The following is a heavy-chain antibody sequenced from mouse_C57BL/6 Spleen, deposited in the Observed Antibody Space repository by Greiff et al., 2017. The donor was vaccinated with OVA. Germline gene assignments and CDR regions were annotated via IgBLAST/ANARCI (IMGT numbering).Heavy chain of an antibody. CDR2: IDPEDGDT. J-gene: IGHJ1*03. CDR1: GFNIKDYY. Sequence: VQLKESGAELVRPGASVKLSCTASGFNIKDYYMHWVKQRPEQGLEWIGRIDPEDGDTEYAPKFQGKATMTADTSSNTAYLQLSSLTSEDTAVYYCTQGGSSYVRWYFDVWGTGTTVTVSS. D-gene: IGHD1-1*01. CDR3: TQGGSSYVRWYFDV. V-gene: IGHV14-1*01.